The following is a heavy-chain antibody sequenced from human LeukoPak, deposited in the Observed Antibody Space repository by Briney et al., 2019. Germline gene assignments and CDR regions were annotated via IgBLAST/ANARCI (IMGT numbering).Heavy chain of an antibody. D-gene: IGHD3-22*01. CDR2: IGASGGTT. J-gene: IGHJ4*02. CDR3: ATGDMMVVAATYYLDY. V-gene: IGHV3-23*01. CDR1: RFSFSTYA. Sequence: QPGGSLRLSCSASRFSFSTYAMSWVRQAPGKGLEWVSAIGASGGTTYYADSVKGRFSISRDNSKDTVYLQMNSLRAEDTAVYYCATGDMMVVAATYYLDYWGQGTLVTVSS.